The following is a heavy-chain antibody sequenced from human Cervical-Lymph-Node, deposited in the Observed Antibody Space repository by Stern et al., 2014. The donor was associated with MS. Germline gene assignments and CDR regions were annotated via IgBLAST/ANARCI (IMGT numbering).Heavy chain of an antibody. CDR2: IWYDGSNR. D-gene: IGHD4-23*01. J-gene: IGHJ1*01. Sequence: VQLVESGGGVVQPGRSLRLSCAASGFTFSSSGMHWVRQAPGKGLEWLAIIWYDGSNRYYADSVKGRFTISRDNSKNTLYLQMNSLRADDTAVYYCAREGGNTAEYFQHWGQGTLVTVSS. CDR3: AREGGNTAEYFQH. CDR1: GFTFSSSG. V-gene: IGHV3-33*01.